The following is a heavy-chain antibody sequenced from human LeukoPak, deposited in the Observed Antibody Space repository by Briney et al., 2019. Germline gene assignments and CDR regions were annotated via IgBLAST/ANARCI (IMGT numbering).Heavy chain of an antibody. CDR1: GGSISSGDYY. Sequence: SETLSLTCTVSGGSISSGDYYWRWIRQPPGKGLEWIGYIYYSGSTCYNPSLKSRVTISVDTSKNQFSLKLSSVTAADTAVYYCASSGYNGFDPWGQGTLVTVSS. CDR3: ASSGYNGFDP. V-gene: IGHV4-30-4*08. CDR2: IYYSGST. J-gene: IGHJ5*02. D-gene: IGHD3-22*01.